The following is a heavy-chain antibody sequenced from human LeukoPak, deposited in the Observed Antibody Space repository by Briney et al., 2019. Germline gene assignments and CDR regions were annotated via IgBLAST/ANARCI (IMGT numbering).Heavy chain of an antibody. Sequence: SETLSLTCTVSGGSISSGGYYWSWIRQHPGKGLEWIVYIYYSGSTYYNPSLKSRVTISVDTSKNQFSLKLSSVTAADTAVYYCARVRRRLDYYFDYWGQGTLVTVSS. V-gene: IGHV4-31*03. CDR2: IYYSGST. J-gene: IGHJ4*02. CDR3: ARVRRRLDYYFDY. CDR1: GGSISSGGYY.